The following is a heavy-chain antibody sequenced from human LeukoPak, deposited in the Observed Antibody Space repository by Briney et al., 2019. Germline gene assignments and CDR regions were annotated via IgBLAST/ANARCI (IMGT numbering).Heavy chain of an antibody. J-gene: IGHJ4*02. CDR1: GGSFSGSNYF. V-gene: IGHV4-39*01. D-gene: IGHD6-25*01. Sequence: SETLSHTCTVSGGSFSGSNYFWGWIRQPPGKGLEWIGSIYYSGSTYYNPSLKSRVTISVDTSKNQFSLELNSVTAADTAVYYCAAAFDYWGQGILVTVSS. CDR3: AAAFDY. CDR2: IYYSGST.